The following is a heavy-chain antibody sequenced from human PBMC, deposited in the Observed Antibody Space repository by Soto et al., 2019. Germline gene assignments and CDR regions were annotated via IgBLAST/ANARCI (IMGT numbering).Heavy chain of an antibody. J-gene: IGHJ5*02. CDR2: IYPGGST. V-gene: IGHV3-53*01. CDR1: GFIVSGDY. CDR3: ARAYGGNPALFDP. Sequence: EVQLVESGGGLIQPGGSLRLSCAASGFIVSGDYMSWVRQAPGKGLEWVSVIYPGGSTYYADSVKGRFTFSRDNSKNTLYLQMNSLRVEDTDVYYCARAYGGNPALFDPWGQGTLVTVSS. D-gene: IGHD4-17*01.